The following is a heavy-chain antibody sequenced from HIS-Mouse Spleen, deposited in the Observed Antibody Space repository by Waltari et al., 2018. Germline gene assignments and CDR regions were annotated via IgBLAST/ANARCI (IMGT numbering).Heavy chain of an antibody. CDR3: AREIPYSSSWYDWYFDL. V-gene: IGHV4-39*07. D-gene: IGHD6-13*01. Sequence: QLQLQESGPGLVKPSETLSLTCTVSGGSISSSSYYWGWIRQPPGKGLEWIGSINYSGGTYYHPSLKRRVTTSVDTSKNPCSLKLSSVTAADTAVYYCAREIPYSSSWYDWYFDLWGRGTLVTVSS. J-gene: IGHJ2*01. CDR2: INYSGGT. CDR1: GGSISSSSYY.